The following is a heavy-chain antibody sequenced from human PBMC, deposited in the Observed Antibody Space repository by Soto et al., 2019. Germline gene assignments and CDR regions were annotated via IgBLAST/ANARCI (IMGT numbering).Heavy chain of an antibody. Sequence: QVQLVESGGGVVQPGGSLRLSCTASGFTFTTFGIHWVRQAPGKGLEWVALISYDGHNKYYSDSVKGRFTISRDNYKNTLSLQMNSLRAEDTAVYYCAKDLQAYGDYNYYYYGMDVWGQGTTVSVPS. V-gene: IGHV3-30*18. CDR1: GFTFTTFG. J-gene: IGHJ6*02. CDR3: AKDLQAYGDYNYYYYGMDV. CDR2: ISYDGHNK. D-gene: IGHD4-17*01.